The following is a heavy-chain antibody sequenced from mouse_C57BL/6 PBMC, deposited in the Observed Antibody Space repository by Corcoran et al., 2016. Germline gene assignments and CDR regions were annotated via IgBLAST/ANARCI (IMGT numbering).Heavy chain of an antibody. J-gene: IGHJ2*01. CDR3: ATIYDGYLYYVDY. D-gene: IGHD2-3*01. CDR2: IDPANGNT. Sequence: EVQLQQSVAELVRPWASVKLSCTASGFNIKNTSMHWVKQRPEQGLEWIGRIDPANGNTKYAPKFQGKATITADTSSNTAYLQLSSLTSEDTAIYYCATIYDGYLYYVDYWGQGTTLTVSS. CDR1: GFNIKNTS. V-gene: IGHV14-3*01.